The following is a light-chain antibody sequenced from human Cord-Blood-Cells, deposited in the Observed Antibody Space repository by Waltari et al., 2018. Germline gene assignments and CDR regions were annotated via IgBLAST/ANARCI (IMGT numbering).Light chain of an antibody. CDR3: CSYAGSSTFYV. Sequence: QSALTQPASVSGSPGPSITIPCTGTSSDVGSYNLVSCYQQHPGKAPKLMIYEVSKRPSGVSNRFSGSKSGNTASLTISGLQAEDEADYYCCSYAGSSTFYVFGTGTKVTVL. J-gene: IGLJ1*01. V-gene: IGLV2-23*02. CDR1: SSDVGSYNL. CDR2: EVS.